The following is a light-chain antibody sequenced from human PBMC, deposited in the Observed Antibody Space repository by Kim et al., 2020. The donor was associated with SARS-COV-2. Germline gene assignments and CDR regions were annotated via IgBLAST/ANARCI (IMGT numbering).Light chain of an antibody. V-gene: IGLV2-14*04. Sequence: QSITVSGTGTSSDVGGYNDVSWYQQHPGKAPKRMIYDVSKRPSGVSNRFSGSKSGNTASLTISGLQAEDEADYYCSSYTSSSTYVFGTGTKVTVL. CDR1: SSDVGGYND. CDR3: SSYTSSSTYV. J-gene: IGLJ1*01. CDR2: DVS.